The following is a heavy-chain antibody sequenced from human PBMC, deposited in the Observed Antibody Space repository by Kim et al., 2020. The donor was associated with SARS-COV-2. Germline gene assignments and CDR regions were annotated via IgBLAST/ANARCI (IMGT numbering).Heavy chain of an antibody. Sequence: GGSLRLSCAASGYTVTYSYMGWVRQAPGKGLEWVSFIYSGGNTIYADSVKGRLIISRDHSKNTLYLQMNSLGAEDTAVYYCGTVVFFYDAGYFKNWGQGTLVTVSS. J-gene: IGHJ1*01. V-gene: IGHV3-53*01. CDR2: IYSGGNT. CDR1: GYTVTYSY. D-gene: IGHD3-22*01. CDR3: GTVVFFYDAGYFKN.